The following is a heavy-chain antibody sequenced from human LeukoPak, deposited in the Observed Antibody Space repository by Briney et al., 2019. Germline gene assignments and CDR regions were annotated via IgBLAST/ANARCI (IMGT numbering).Heavy chain of an antibody. CDR1: GGSVSSGSYY. D-gene: IGHD5-12*01. J-gene: IGHJ4*02. Sequence: WETLSLTCTVSGGSVSSGSYYWCWIRQPPGKGLEWIGYIYYSGSTNYTPSLKSRVTISVDTSKNQFSLQLSSVTAADTAVYYCARVLRGYSGYDYYFDYWGQGTLVTVSS. CDR3: ARVLRGYSGYDYYFDY. V-gene: IGHV4-61*01. CDR2: IYYSGST.